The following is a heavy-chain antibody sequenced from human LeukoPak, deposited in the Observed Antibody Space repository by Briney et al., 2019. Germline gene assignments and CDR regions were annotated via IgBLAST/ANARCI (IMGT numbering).Heavy chain of an antibody. CDR1: GFTFSSYA. D-gene: IGHD6-13*01. Sequence: GGSLRLSCAASGFTFSSYAMSWVRQAPGKGLEWVSAISGSGGSTYYADSVKGRFTISGDNSKNTLYLQMNSLRAEDTAVYYCAKVLYSSSLSYYFDYWGQGTLVTVSS. V-gene: IGHV3-23*01. CDR2: ISGSGGST. CDR3: AKVLYSSSLSYYFDY. J-gene: IGHJ4*02.